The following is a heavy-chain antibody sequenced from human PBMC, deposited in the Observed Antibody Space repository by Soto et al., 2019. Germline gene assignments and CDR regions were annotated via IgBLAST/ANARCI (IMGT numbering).Heavy chain of an antibody. V-gene: IGHV4-30-2*02. CDR2: IYHSGST. CDR3: ARVSTVTKLDY. J-gene: IGHJ4*01. CDR1: GGSISSGGYS. Sequence: PSETLSLTCAVSGGSISSGGYSWSWIRQPPGKGLEWIGYIYHSGSTNYSPSLNSRVSITVDTSKNQLSLNLSSVTAADTAVYYCARVSTVTKLDYWGHGMSVTVSS. D-gene: IGHD4-17*01.